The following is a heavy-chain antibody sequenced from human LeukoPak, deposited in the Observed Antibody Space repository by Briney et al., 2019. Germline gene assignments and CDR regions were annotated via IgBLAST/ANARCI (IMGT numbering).Heavy chain of an antibody. CDR3: ARALGGPPYNYAMDV. Sequence: GASVNFSCKASGYSFTTHAIHWVRQAPGQSLEWLGWSNAGNGDTKYSQEFQGRVTITRDTSASTAYMELSSLRSEDMAVYYCARALGGPPYNYAMDVWGQGTTVTVSS. CDR2: SNAGNGDT. V-gene: IGHV1-3*02. D-gene: IGHD3-10*01. CDR1: GYSFTTHA. J-gene: IGHJ6*02.